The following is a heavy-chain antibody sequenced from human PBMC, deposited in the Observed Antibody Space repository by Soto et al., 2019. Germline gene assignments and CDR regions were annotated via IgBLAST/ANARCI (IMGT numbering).Heavy chain of an antibody. D-gene: IGHD6-13*01. V-gene: IGHV6-1*01. J-gene: IGHJ6*03. CDR1: GDSASSNSAA. CDR3: ARDTAAAGTDYYYYYYMDV. Sequence: SQTLSLTCAISGDSASSNSAAWNWIRQSPSRGLEWLGRTYYRSKWYNDYAVSVKSRITINPDTSKNQFSLQLNSVTPEDTAVYYCARDTAAAGTDYYYYYYMDVWGKGTTVTVSS. CDR2: TYYRSKWYN.